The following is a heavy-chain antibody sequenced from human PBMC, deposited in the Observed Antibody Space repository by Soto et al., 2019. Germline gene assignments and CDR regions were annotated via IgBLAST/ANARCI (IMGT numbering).Heavy chain of an antibody. CDR1: GFTFISYS. J-gene: IGHJ4*01. CDR2: IKQDGSGK. D-gene: IGHD4-17*01. V-gene: IGHV3-7*01. Sequence: PGGSLRLSCAASGFTFISYSMNWVRQAPGKGLEWVANIKQDGSGKYYVDSVKGRFTISRDNAKNSLYLQMNSLRAEDTAVDYGARYGDYVLDYWGKGSLVTVSS. CDR3: ARYGDYVLDY.